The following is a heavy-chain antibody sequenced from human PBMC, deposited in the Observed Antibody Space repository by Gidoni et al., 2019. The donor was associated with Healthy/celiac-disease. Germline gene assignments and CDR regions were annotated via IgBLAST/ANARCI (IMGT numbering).Heavy chain of an antibody. CDR1: VFTFSSYG. CDR3: AKDPGYYYGSGSFFDY. V-gene: IGHV3-30*18. D-gene: IGHD3-10*01. Sequence: QVQLVESGGGVVQPGRSLRLSCAASVFTFSSYGMHWVRQAPGKGLEWVAVISYDGSNKYYADSVKGRFTISRDNSKNTLYLQMNSLRAEDTAVYYCAKDPGYYYGSGSFFDYWGQGTLVTVSS. J-gene: IGHJ4*02. CDR2: ISYDGSNK.